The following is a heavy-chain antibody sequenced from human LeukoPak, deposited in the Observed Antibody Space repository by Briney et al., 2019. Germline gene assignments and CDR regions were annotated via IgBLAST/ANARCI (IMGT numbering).Heavy chain of an antibody. CDR1: GFTFDDYA. D-gene: IGHD2/OR15-2a*01. J-gene: IGHJ4*02. CDR3: TRISVVSTFRSPKYYFDY. V-gene: IGHV3-9*01. CDR2: ISWNSGSI. Sequence: SGGYLRLSCAASGFTFDDYAMHWVRQAPGKGLEWVSGISWNSGSIGYADSVKGRFTISRDNAKHSLYLQLNSLRAEDTAVYYCTRISVVSTFRSPKYYFDYWGQGTLVTVSS.